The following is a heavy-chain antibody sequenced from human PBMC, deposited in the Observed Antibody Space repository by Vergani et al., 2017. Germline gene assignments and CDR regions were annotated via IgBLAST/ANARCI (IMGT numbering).Heavy chain of an antibody. Sequence: QVQLQESGPGLVKPSETLSLTCTVSGGSVSSSSYYWGWIRQPPGKGLEWIGSIYYSGSTYYNPSLKSRVTISVDTSKNQFSLKLSSVTAADTAVYYCATDDKYCSSTSCFRAGGMDVWGQGTTVTVSS. V-gene: IGHV4-39*01. D-gene: IGHD2-2*01. CDR3: ATDDKYCSSTSCFRAGGMDV. CDR1: GGSVSSSSYY. CDR2: IYYSGST. J-gene: IGHJ6*02.